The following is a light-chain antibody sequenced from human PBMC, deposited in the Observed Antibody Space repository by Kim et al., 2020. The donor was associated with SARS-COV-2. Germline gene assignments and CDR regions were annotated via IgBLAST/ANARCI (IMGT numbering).Light chain of an antibody. CDR3: QVWDSSSDHPYV. CDR2: YDS. V-gene: IGLV3-21*04. CDR1: NNGGKG. J-gene: IGLJ1*01. Sequence: PGKCARITCGENNNGGKGVHWYQQKPGQAPVLVIYYDSDRPSGIPERFSGSNSGNTATLTISRVEAGDEADYYCQVWDSSSDHPYVFGTGTKVTVL.